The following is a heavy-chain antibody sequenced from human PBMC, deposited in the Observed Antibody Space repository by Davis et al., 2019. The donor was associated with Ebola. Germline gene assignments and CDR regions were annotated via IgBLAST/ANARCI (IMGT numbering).Heavy chain of an antibody. CDR3: AAGSQAYSSGWYYFDY. CDR1: GYTLTELS. J-gene: IGHJ4*02. Sequence: AASVKVSCKVSGYTLTELSMHWVRQAPGKGLEWMGGFDPEDGETIYAQKFQGRVTMTEDTSTDTAYMELSSLRSEDTAVYYCAAGSQAYSSGWYYFDYWGQGTLVTVSS. V-gene: IGHV1-24*01. CDR2: FDPEDGET. D-gene: IGHD6-19*01.